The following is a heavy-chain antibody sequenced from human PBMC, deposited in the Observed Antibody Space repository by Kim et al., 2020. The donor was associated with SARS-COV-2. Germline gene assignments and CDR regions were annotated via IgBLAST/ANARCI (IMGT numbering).Heavy chain of an antibody. CDR2: IYYSGST. V-gene: IGHV4-31*03. Sequence: SETLSLTCTVSGGSISSGGYYWSWIRQHPGKGLEWIGYIYYSGSTYYNPSLESRVTISVDTSKNQFSLKLSSVTAADTAVYYCATLTTSWFDPWGQGTLVTVSS. D-gene: IGHD4-17*01. CDR1: GGSISSGGYY. J-gene: IGHJ5*02. CDR3: ATLTTSWFDP.